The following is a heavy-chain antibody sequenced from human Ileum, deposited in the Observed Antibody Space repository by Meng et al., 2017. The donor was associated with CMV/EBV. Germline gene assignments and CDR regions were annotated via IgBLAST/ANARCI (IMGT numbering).Heavy chain of an antibody. J-gene: IGHJ4*02. D-gene: IGHD3-22*01. CDR1: GFTFSSYW. CDR3: AGDDSTGYYYFDS. Sequence: GESLKISCGAAGFTFSSYWMSWVRQAPGKGLQWVANIMHDGSEKYHVDSVKGRFTISRDNAKNSLYLQMNSLRAEDTAIYYCAGDDSTGYYYFDSWGQGTLVTVSS. CDR2: IMHDGSEK. V-gene: IGHV3-7*01.